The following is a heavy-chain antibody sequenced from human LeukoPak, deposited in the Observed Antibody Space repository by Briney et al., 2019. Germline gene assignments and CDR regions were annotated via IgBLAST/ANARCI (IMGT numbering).Heavy chain of an antibody. CDR1: GFTFSSYS. CDR2: ISSSSSYI. J-gene: IGHJ4*02. CDR3: ARDARRWFGRGYGYFDC. Sequence: PGGSLRLSCAASGFTFSSYSMNWVRQAPGKGLEWVSSISSSSSYIYYADSVKGRFTISRDNAKNSLYLQMNSLRAEDTAVYYCARDARRWFGRGYGYFDCWGQGTLVTVSS. V-gene: IGHV3-21*01. D-gene: IGHD3-22*01.